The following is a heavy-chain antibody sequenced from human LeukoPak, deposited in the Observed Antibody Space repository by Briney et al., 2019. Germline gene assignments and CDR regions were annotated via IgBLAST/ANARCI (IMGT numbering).Heavy chain of an antibody. CDR1: GFTFSIYA. Sequence: GGSLRLSCAPSGFTFSIYAMSWVRQAPGKGLGWVSAISGSGGSTYYADSVKGRFTLSRDNARDSLYLQKNSPRDPGPRVSFCSRDASALYWGRGNLVSVSS. J-gene: IGHJ4*02. V-gene: IGHV3-23*01. D-gene: IGHD2-2*01. CDR2: ISGSGGST. CDR3: SRDASALY.